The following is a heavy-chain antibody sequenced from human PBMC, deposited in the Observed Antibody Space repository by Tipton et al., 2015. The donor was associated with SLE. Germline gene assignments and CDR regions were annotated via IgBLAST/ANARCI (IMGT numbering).Heavy chain of an antibody. CDR1: GGSFSGYF. J-gene: IGHJ5*02. V-gene: IGHV4-34*01. CDR3: ARVGSTNWFDP. Sequence: TLSLTCAVYGGSFSGYFWSWIRQPPGKGLEWIGSIYYSGSTYYNPSLKSRVTISVDTSKNQFSLKLSSVTAADTAVYYCARVGSTNWFDPWGQGTRVTVSS. D-gene: IGHD2-2*01. CDR2: IYYSGST.